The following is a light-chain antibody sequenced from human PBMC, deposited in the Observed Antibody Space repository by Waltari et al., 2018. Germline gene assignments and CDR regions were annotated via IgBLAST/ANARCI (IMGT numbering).Light chain of an antibody. CDR1: QSLLHSNGYNY. J-gene: IGKJ4*01. Sequence: DIAMTQSPLSLPVTPGEPASISCRSSQSLLHSNGYNYLDWYLPKPGQSPQLVIYLGSNRASGVPDRFSGSGSGTYFTLKISRVEAEDVGVYYCMQALQVPLTFGGGTKVEI. CDR2: LGS. CDR3: MQALQVPLT. V-gene: IGKV2-28*01.